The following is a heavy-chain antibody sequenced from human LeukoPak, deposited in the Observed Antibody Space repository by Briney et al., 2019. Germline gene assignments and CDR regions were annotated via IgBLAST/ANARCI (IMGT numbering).Heavy chain of an antibody. CDR2: IYHSGNT. J-gene: IGHJ4*02. Sequence: PSETLSLTCTVSGDSISSSIFYWGWIRQPPGKGLEWIGNIYHSGNTYYNPSLKSRVTISVDTSKNQFSLKPTSVTAADTAVYYCARQSLIVQVPAARALLDYWGQGTLVTVSS. V-gene: IGHV4-39*01. CDR3: ARQSLIVQVPAARALLDY. CDR1: GDSISSSIFY. D-gene: IGHD2-2*01.